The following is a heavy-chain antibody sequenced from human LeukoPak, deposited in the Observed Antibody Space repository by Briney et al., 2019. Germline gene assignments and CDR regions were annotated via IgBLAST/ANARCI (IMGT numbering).Heavy chain of an antibody. V-gene: IGHV3-64*01. J-gene: IGHJ4*02. CDR2: ISSNGGST. D-gene: IGHD5-18*01. CDR3: ASGYSYGSY. CDR1: GFTFSSYA. Sequence: GGSLRLSWAASGFTFSSYAMHWVRQAQGEGLEYVSAISSNGGSTYYANSVKGRFTISRDNSKNTLYPQMGSLRAEDMAVYYCASGYSYGSYWGQGTLVTVSS.